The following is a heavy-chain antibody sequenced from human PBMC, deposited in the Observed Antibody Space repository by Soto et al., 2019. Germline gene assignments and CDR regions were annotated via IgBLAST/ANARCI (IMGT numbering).Heavy chain of an antibody. CDR2: ISGSGGST. CDR1: GFTFNNYA. CDR3: SKEKPLDSFDI. V-gene: IGHV3-23*01. J-gene: IGHJ3*02. D-gene: IGHD1-1*01. Sequence: LRLSCAASGFTFNNYAMSWVRQAPGKGLEWVSAISGSGGSTYYADSVKGRFTISRDNSRNTLYLQMNSLRAEDTAVYYCSKEKPLDSFDIWGQGTMVTVSS.